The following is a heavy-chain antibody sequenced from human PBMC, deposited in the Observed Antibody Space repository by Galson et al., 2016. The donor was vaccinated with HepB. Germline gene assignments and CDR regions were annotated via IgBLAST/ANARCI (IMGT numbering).Heavy chain of an antibody. CDR2: IYWLGDQ. V-gene: IGHV2-5*01. Sequence: PALVKPTQTLTLTCSFSGFSLNTSGVSVAWIRQPPGKALEWLALIYWLGDQRYSPSLKSRLTITEDTSKSQVVLTMTNLDPADTATYFCAHRTTVTTNYFDFWGPGILVTVSS. D-gene: IGHD4-17*01. CDR1: GFSLNTSGVS. J-gene: IGHJ4*02. CDR3: AHRTTVTTNYFDF.